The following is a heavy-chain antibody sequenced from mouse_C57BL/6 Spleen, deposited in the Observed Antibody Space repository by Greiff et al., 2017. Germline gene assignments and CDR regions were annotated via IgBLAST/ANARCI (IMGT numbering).Heavy chain of an antibody. CDR2: ISYDGSN. CDR3: ARDGYDSNY. J-gene: IGHJ2*01. CDR1: GYSITSGYY. D-gene: IGHD2-2*01. V-gene: IGHV3-6*01. Sequence: ESGPGLVKPSQSLSLTCSVTGYSITSGYYWNWIRQFPGNKLEWMGYISYDGSNNYHPSLKNRFSITRDTSKNQFFLKLNAVTTEDTATYYCARDGYDSNYGGQGTTLTVSS.